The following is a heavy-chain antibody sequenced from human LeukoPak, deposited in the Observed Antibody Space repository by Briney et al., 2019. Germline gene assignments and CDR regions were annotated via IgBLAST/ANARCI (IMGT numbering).Heavy chain of an antibody. Sequence: GESLRLSCAASGFTFDDYAMYWVRQAPGKGLEWVSGISWNSGSIGYADSVKGRFTISRDNARNSLYLQMNSLRAEDTALYYCAKGSSLAVAGTMGYYSYYYMDVWGKGTTVTISS. CDR1: GFTFDDYA. J-gene: IGHJ6*03. V-gene: IGHV3-9*01. D-gene: IGHD6-19*01. CDR3: AKGSSLAVAGTMGYYSYYYMDV. CDR2: ISWNSGSI.